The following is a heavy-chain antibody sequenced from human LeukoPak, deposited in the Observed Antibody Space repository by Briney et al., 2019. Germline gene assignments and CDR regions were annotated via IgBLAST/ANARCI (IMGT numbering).Heavy chain of an antibody. V-gene: IGHV1-2*06. J-gene: IGHJ4*02. Sequence: GASVKVSCKASGYTFTGYYMHWVRQAPGQGLEWMGRINPNNGGTNYAQKFQGRVTVTRDTSISTVYMELSRLRYDDTAVYYCARDRYSYGPGSFDYWGQGTLVTVSS. CDR2: INPNNGGT. D-gene: IGHD3-16*02. CDR1: GYTFTGYY. CDR3: ARDRYSYGPGSFDY.